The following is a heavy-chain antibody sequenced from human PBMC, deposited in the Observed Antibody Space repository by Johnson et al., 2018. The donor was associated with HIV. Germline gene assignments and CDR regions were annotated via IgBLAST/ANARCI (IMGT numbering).Heavy chain of an antibody. CDR1: GFTFSSYA. J-gene: IGHJ3*02. V-gene: IGHV3-30-3*01. CDR3: ASHSSRYFDWSRGAFDI. CDR2: ISYDGSNK. Sequence: QVQLVESGGGVVQPGRSLRLSCAASGFTFSSYAMHWVRQAPGKGLEWVAVISYDGSNKYYADAVKGRFTISRDNYKNTLYLQMNSLRAEDTAVYYCASHSSRYFDWSRGAFDIWGQGTMVTVSS. D-gene: IGHD3-9*01.